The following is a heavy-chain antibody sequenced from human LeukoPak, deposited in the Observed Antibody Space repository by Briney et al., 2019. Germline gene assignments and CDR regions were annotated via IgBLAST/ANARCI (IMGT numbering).Heavy chain of an antibody. CDR2: ISGSGGST. CDR1: GFTFSSYA. Sequence: GGSLRLSCAASGFTFSSYAMSWVRQAPGKGLEWVSAISGSGGSTYYADSVKGRFTISRDNSKNTLYLQMNSLRAEDTAVHYCAKDDSFGVVSGFDPWGQGTLVTVSS. D-gene: IGHD3-3*01. CDR3: AKDDSFGVVSGFDP. J-gene: IGHJ5*02. V-gene: IGHV3-23*01.